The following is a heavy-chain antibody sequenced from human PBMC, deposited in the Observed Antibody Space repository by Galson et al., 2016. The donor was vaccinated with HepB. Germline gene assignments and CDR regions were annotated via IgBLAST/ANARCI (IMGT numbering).Heavy chain of an antibody. V-gene: IGHV3-23*01. Sequence: SLRLSCAASGFTFSSYAMNWVRQAPGKGLEWVSAISAGGDSTYYADSVKGRFTISRDNSKNTLYLQMNSLRAEDTAVYYCVTSPHIVVLTAKPHFDHWGQGILITVSS. CDR2: ISAGGDST. CDR1: GFTFSSYA. J-gene: IGHJ4*02. D-gene: IGHD2-21*02. CDR3: VTSPHIVVLTAKPHFDH.